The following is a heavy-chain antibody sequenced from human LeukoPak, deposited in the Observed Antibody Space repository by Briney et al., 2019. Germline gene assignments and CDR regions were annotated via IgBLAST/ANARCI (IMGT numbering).Heavy chain of an antibody. V-gene: IGHV3-23*01. D-gene: IGHD3-3*01. CDR1: AFTFSSYA. Sequence: GGSLRLSCAASAFTFSSYAMSWVRQAPGKGLEWVSAISGSGGSTYYADSVKGRLTISRDNSKNTLYLQMNSLRAEDTAVYYCAKTYYDFWSPDAFDIWGQGTMVTVSS. CDR3: AKTYYDFWSPDAFDI. CDR2: ISGSGGST. J-gene: IGHJ3*02.